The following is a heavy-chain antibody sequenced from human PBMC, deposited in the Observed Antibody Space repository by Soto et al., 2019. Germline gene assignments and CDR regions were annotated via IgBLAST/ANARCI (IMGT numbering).Heavy chain of an antibody. CDR3: AIGPSTYYDFWSGYYWWFDP. J-gene: IGHJ5*02. Sequence: EASVKVSCKASGYTFTGYYMHWVRRAPGQGLEWMGWINPNSGGTNYAQKFQGWVTMTRDTSISTAYMELSRLRSDDTAVYYCAIGPSTYYDFWSGYYWWFDPWGQGTLVTVSS. D-gene: IGHD3-3*01. CDR1: GYTFTGYY. CDR2: INPNSGGT. V-gene: IGHV1-2*04.